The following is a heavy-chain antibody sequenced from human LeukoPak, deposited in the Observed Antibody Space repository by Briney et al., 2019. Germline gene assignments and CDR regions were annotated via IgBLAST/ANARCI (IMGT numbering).Heavy chain of an antibody. J-gene: IGHJ4*02. CDR1: GYSISSGYY. Sequence: SETLSLTCTVSGYSISSGYYWGWIRQPPGKGLEWIGSIYHSGSTYYNPSLKSRVTISVDTSKNQFSLKLSSVTAADTAVYYCARDRKLEWFGELVRGYFDYWGQGTLVTVSS. D-gene: IGHD3-10*01. CDR2: IYHSGST. V-gene: IGHV4-38-2*02. CDR3: ARDRKLEWFGELVRGYFDY.